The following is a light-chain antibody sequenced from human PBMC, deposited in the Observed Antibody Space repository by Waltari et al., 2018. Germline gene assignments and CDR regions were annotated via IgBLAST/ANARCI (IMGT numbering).Light chain of an antibody. J-gene: IGLJ2*01. CDR2: DVS. CDR3: CSYAGSYTLGI. V-gene: IGLV2-11*01. Sequence: QSALTQPRSVSGSPGQSVPISCTGTSRDVGGYNYVSWYQQHPGKAPKFMIYDVSKRPSGVPDRFSGSKSGNTASLTISGLQAEDEADYYCCSYAGSYTLGIFGGGTKLTVL. CDR1: SRDVGGYNY.